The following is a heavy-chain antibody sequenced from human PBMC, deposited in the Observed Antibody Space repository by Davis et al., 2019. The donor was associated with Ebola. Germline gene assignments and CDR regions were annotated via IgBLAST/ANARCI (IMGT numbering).Heavy chain of an antibody. CDR3: ARGRNGGWDFDY. CDR2: ISAYTGDT. D-gene: IGHD6-19*01. CDR1: GYTFTSCG. V-gene: IGHV1-18*01. Sequence: ASVKVSCKASGYTFTSCGISWVRQAPGQGLEWMGWISAYTGDTNYAQKFQGRLTLTTDTSRSTAYMELRSLTSDDTAEYFCARGRNGGWDFDYWGQGTLVTVSS. J-gene: IGHJ4*02.